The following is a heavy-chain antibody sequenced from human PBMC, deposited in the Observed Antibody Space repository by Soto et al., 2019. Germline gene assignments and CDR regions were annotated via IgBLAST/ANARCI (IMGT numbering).Heavy chain of an antibody. CDR1: GFTFSSYA. D-gene: IGHD1-1*01. CDR2: ISSSGGRT. V-gene: IGHV3-23*01. CDR3: AKPSTRLQLWASDY. Sequence: GGSLRLSCAASGFTFSSYAMSWVRQAPGKGLEWVSGISSSGGRTYYVDSVKGRFTISRDNSKNTLYLQMNGLRAEDTAVYYCAKPSTRLQLWASDYWGQGTLVTVSS. J-gene: IGHJ4*02.